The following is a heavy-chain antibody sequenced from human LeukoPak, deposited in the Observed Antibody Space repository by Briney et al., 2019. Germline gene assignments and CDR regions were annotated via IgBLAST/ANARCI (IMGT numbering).Heavy chain of an antibody. CDR1: GFTFSNYA. V-gene: IGHV3-30*04. CDR2: ISYDGSNK. Sequence: PGGSLRLSCAASGFTFSNYAMHWVRQAPGKGLEWVEVISYDGSNKYYADSVKGRFTISRDNSKNTLYLQMNSLRAEDTAVYYCARGGVYSGSYRTYYFDYWGQGTLVTVSS. D-gene: IGHD1-26*01. J-gene: IGHJ4*02. CDR3: ARGGVYSGSYRTYYFDY.